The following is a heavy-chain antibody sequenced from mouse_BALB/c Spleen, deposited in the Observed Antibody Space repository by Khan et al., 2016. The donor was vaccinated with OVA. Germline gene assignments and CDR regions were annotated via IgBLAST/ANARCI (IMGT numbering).Heavy chain of an antibody. D-gene: IGHD1-1*01. CDR2: ISYSGNP. V-gene: IGHV3-2*02. CDR1: GYSIASDYA. Sequence: EVQLQESGPGLVKPSQSLSLTCTVTGYSIASDYAWNWLRQFPGNKLEWMGFISYSGNPTSNPSLKSRISITRDTSKNQFFLQLNSVTSEDTATDYCARVYGGDFDYWGQGTTLTVSS. CDR3: ARVYGGDFDY. J-gene: IGHJ2*01.